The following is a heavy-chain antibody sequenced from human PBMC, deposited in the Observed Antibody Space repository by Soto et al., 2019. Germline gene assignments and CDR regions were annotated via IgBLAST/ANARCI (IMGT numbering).Heavy chain of an antibody. J-gene: IGHJ6*02. V-gene: IGHV4-39*01. Sequence: PXETLSLTCTVAGCSISSSSYYWGWIRQPPGKGLEWIGSIYYSGSTYYNPSLKSRVTISVDTSKNQFSLKLSSVTAADTAVYYCARNGYSYGYGYYYYGMDVWGQGTTVTVSS. CDR2: IYYSGST. D-gene: IGHD5-18*01. CDR1: GCSISSSSYY. CDR3: ARNGYSYGYGYYYYGMDV.